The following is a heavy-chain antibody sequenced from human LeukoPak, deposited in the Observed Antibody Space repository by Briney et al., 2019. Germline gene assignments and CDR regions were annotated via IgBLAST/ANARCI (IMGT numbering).Heavy chain of an antibody. CDR2: IIPFFGTA. CDR1: GGTFSSYA. Sequence: SVKVSCKASGGTFSSYAISWVRQAPGQGLEWMGGIIPFFGTANFAQKFQGRVTITADESTSTAYLELSSLRSEDTAVYYCALLDTAMVPIAEYFHHWGQGTLVTVSS. J-gene: IGHJ1*01. D-gene: IGHD5-18*01. V-gene: IGHV1-69*13. CDR3: ALLDTAMVPIAEYFHH.